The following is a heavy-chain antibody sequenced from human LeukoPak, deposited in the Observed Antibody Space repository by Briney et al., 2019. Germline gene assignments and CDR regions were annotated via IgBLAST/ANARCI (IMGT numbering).Heavy chain of an antibody. Sequence: AASVKVSCKASGGTFSSYAISWVRQAPGQGLEWVGGIIPIFGTANYAQKFQGRVTITADESTSTAYMELSSLRSEDTAVYYCARTGAADSYGPPYYFDYWGQGTLVTVSS. CDR3: ARTGAADSYGPPYYFDY. V-gene: IGHV1-69*13. D-gene: IGHD5-18*01. CDR2: IIPIFGTA. CDR1: GGTFSSYA. J-gene: IGHJ4*02.